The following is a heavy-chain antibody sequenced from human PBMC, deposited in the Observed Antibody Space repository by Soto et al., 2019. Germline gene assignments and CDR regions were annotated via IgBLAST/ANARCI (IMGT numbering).Heavy chain of an antibody. D-gene: IGHD5-12*01. CDR1: GFTFSSYS. CDR2: ISSSSSYI. V-gene: IGHV3-21*01. Sequence: EVQLVESGGGLVKPGGSLRLSCAASGFTFSSYSMNWVRQAPGKGLEWVSSISSSSSYIYYADSVKGRFTISRDNAKNSLYLQMNSLRAEDTAVYYCARSSGYDPSVDYWGQGTLVTVSS. J-gene: IGHJ4*02. CDR3: ARSSGYDPSVDY.